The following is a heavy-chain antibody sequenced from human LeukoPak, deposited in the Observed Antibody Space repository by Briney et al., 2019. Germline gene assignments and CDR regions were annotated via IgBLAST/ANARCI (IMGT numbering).Heavy chain of an antibody. CDR1: GYTFTIYY. V-gene: IGHV1-46*01. CDR3: ARDPVGATLYYYYGMDV. J-gene: IGHJ6*02. Sequence: ASVKVSCKASGYTFTIYYMHWVRQAPGQGLEWMGIINPSGSSTSYAQKFQGRVTMTRDTSTSTVYMELSSLRSEDTAVYYCARDPVGATLYYYYGMDVWGQGTTVTVSS. D-gene: IGHD1-26*01. CDR2: INPSGSST.